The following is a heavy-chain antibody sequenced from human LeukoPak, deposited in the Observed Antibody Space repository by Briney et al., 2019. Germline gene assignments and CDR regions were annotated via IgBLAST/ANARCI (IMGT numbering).Heavy chain of an antibody. CDR2: ISGSTSII. CDR3: ARDYTYCSGSRCYDRFDY. V-gene: IGHV3-48*01. J-gene: IGHJ4*02. Sequence: GESLRLSCAASGFSLRTYSMNWVRQAPGKGLEWVSYISGSTSIIYYADSVKGRFTISRDNAKNSLYLQMNSLTAEDTAVYYCARDYTYCSGSRCYDRFDYWGQGIRVTVSS. CDR1: GFSLRTYS. D-gene: IGHD2-15*01.